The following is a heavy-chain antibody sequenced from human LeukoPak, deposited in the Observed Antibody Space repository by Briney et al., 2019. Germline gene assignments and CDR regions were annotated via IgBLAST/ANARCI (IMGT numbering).Heavy chain of an antibody. J-gene: IGHJ3*02. V-gene: IGHV3-30*02. CDR1: GFTFSNYG. Sequence: GGSLRLSCAASGFTFSNYGVHWVRQAPGKGLEWVAFIRYDGSKKSYADSVKGRFTISRDNSKNTLYLQMNSLRAEDTAVYYCAKDGVGATSYAFDIWGQGTMVTVSS. CDR2: IRYDGSKK. D-gene: IGHD1-26*01. CDR3: AKDGVGATSYAFDI.